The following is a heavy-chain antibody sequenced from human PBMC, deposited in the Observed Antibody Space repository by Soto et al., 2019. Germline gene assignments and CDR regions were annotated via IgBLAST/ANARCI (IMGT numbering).Heavy chain of an antibody. Sequence: ASAKVRCKAPCYTFTSYGIRLVRQAPGQGLEWMLWIIAYNGNTNYAQKLQGRVTMTTDTSTSTAYMELRSLRSDDTAVYYCASGIGDYGNWGQGTLVTVSS. V-gene: IGHV1-18*01. D-gene: IGHD4-17*01. J-gene: IGHJ4*02. CDR3: ASGIGDYGN. CDR1: CYTFTSYG. CDR2: IIAYNGNT.